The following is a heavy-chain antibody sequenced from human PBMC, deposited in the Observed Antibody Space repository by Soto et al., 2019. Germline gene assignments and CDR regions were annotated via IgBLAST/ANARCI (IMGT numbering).Heavy chain of an antibody. D-gene: IGHD1-1*01. V-gene: IGHV3-9*01. CDR3: AKETGNWNDGTSYYFDY. CDR2: ISWNSGNV. CDR1: GFTFDDYA. J-gene: IGHJ4*02. Sequence: RLSCAASGFTFDDYAMHWVRQAPGKGLEWVSVISWNSGNVGYADSVKGRFTISRDNAKNSLYLQMNSLRPEDTALYYCAKETGNWNDGTSYYFDYWGQGTLVTVSS.